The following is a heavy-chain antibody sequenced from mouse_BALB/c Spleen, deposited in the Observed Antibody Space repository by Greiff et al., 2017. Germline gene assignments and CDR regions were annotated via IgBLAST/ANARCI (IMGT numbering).Heavy chain of an antibody. J-gene: IGHJ1*01. D-gene: IGHD2-13*01. CDR1: GFTFTDYY. V-gene: IGHV7-3*02. CDR3: ARGTTYFDV. CDR2: IRNKANGYTT. Sequence: EVKLLESGGGLVQPGGSLRLSCATSGFTFTDYYMSWVRQPPGKALEWLGFIRNKANGYTTEYSASVKGRFTISRDNSQSILYLQMNTLRAEDSATYYCARGTTYFDVWGAGTTVTVSS.